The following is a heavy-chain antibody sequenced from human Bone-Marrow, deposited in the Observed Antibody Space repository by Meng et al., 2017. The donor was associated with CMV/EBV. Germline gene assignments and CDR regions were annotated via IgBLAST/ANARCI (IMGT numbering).Heavy chain of an antibody. CDR2: IKQDGSEK. D-gene: IGHD5-18*01. CDR1: GFTFSSYW. V-gene: IGHV3-7*01. Sequence: LSLTCAASGFTFSSYWMSWVRQAPGKGLEWVANIKQDGSEKCYVDSVKGRFTISRDNAKNSLYLQMNSLRAEDTAVYYCARLNSGYSYEFDYWGQGTLVTVSS. CDR3: ARLNSGYSYEFDY. J-gene: IGHJ4*02.